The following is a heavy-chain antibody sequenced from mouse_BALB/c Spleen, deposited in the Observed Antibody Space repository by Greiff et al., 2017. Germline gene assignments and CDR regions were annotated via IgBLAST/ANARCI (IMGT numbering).Heavy chain of an antibody. Sequence: VQLQQSGAELMKPGASVKISCKATGYTFSSYWIEWVKQRPGHGLEWIGEILPGSGSTNYNEKFKGKATFTADTSSNTAYMQLSSLTSEDSAVYYCARRLVRFVSPFAYRGQGTPVTGSA. CDR3: ARRLVRFVSPFAY. D-gene: IGHD1-2*01. V-gene: IGHV1-9*01. CDR1: GYTFSSYW. CDR2: ILPGSGST. J-gene: IGHJ3*01.